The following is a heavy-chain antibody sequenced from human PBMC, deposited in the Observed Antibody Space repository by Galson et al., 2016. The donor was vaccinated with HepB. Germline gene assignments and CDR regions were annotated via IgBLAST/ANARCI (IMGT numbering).Heavy chain of an antibody. V-gene: IGHV3-23*01. J-gene: IGHJ4*02. D-gene: IGHD3-10*01. Sequence: SLRLSCAAFGFTFRRNDMSWVRQAPGKGLEWVSTIYASSGKTDYADSVKGRFTISRDVSKSTLSLQMNSMRAEDTAFYYCAKNRGIFDSWGQGILVTVSS. CDR2: IYASSGKT. CDR1: GFTFRRND. CDR3: AKNRGIFDS.